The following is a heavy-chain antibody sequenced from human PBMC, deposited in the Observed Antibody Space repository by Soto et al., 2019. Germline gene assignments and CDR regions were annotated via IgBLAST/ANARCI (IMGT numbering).Heavy chain of an antibody. Sequence: QVQLVQSEGELRQPAASVTVSCRASGYTFTSYGIIWVRQAPGQGLEWRGYISANSGATTYAQNLHGRLTLTTDTSTSTAYMELRSLSSDDTAIYYCVREMWTRSGAQTFFDYWGLGALVTVSS. J-gene: IGHJ4*02. CDR2: ISANSGAT. D-gene: IGHD6-25*01. CDR3: VREMWTRSGAQTFFDY. CDR1: GYTFTSYG. V-gene: IGHV1-18*01.